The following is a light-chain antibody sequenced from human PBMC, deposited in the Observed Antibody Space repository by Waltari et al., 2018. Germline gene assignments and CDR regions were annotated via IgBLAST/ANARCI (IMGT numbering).Light chain of an antibody. Sequence: EIVLTQSPDTLSLSPGERATPSCRASQPVYSSSLVWYQQKPGQAPRLLIYGASTRATGIPDRFSGSGSGTDFTLTISRVEPEDFVVYYCQQYGTSARVTFGQGTRLEIK. J-gene: IGKJ5*01. CDR2: GAS. V-gene: IGKV3-20*01. CDR3: QQYGTSARVT. CDR1: QPVYSSS.